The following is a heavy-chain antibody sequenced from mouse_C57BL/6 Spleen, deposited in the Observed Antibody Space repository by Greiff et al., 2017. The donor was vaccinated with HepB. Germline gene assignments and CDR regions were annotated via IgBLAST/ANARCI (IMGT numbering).Heavy chain of an antibody. J-gene: IGHJ1*03. CDR3: ARAVVATRGYFDV. CDR1: GYTFTSYW. Sequence: QVQLQQPGAELVRPGSSVKLSCKASGYTFTSYWMHWVKQRPIQGLEWIGNIDPSDSETNYNQKFKDKATLTVDKSSSTAYMQLSSLTSEDSAVYYCARAVVATRGYFDVWGTGTTVTVSS. V-gene: IGHV1-52*01. D-gene: IGHD1-1*01. CDR2: IDPSDSET.